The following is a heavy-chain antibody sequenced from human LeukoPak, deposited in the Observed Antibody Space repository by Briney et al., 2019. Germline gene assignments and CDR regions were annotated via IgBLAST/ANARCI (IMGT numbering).Heavy chain of an antibody. D-gene: IGHD1-26*01. CDR3: ARGRKEEGGLYYYYMDV. V-gene: IGHV1-69*04. CDR2: IIPILGIA. Sequence: SVKVSCKASGGTFSSYAISWVRQAPGQGLEWMGRIIPILGIANYAQKFQGRVTITADKSTSTAYMELSSLRSEDTAVYYCARGRKEEGGLYYYYMDVWGKGTTVTVSS. CDR1: GGTFSSYA. J-gene: IGHJ6*03.